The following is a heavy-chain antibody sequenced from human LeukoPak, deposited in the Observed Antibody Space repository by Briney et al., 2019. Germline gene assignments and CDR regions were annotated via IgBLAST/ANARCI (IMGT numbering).Heavy chain of an antibody. CDR2: INHSGST. J-gene: IGHJ4*02. Sequence: SETLSLTCAVYGGSFSGYYWSWIRQPPGKGLEWIGEINHSGSTNYNPSLKSRVTISVDTSKNQFSLKLSSVTAADTAVYYCARARELWPPYDHWGQGTLVTVSS. CDR3: ARARELWPPYDH. V-gene: IGHV4-34*01. CDR1: GGSFSGYY. D-gene: IGHD1-26*01.